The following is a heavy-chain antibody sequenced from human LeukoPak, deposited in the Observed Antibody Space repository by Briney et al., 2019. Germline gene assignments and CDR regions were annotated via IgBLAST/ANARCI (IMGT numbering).Heavy chain of an antibody. Sequence: GASVKVSCKASGYTFTGYGISWVRQAPGQGLEWMGWISAYNGNTNYAQKLQGRVTMTTDTSTSTAYMELRSLRSDDTAVYYCARDGGGYYDFWSGYYNYWFDPWGQGTLVTVSS. V-gene: IGHV1-18*01. CDR1: GYTFTGYG. CDR3: ARDGGGYYDFWSGYYNYWFDP. CDR2: ISAYNGNT. D-gene: IGHD3-3*01. J-gene: IGHJ5*02.